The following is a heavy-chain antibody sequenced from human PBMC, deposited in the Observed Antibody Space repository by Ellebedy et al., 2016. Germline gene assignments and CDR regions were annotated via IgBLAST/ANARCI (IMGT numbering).Heavy chain of an antibody. CDR1: GGSISSYY. J-gene: IGHJ4*02. CDR2: IYCSGST. Sequence: SETLSLTCTVSGGSISSYYWSWIRQPPGKGLEWIGYIYCSGSTNYNPSLKSRVTISVDTSKNQFSLKLSSVTAADTAVYYCARGDVLGSSLDYWGQGTLVTVSS. V-gene: IGHV4-59*01. D-gene: IGHD3-16*01. CDR3: ARGDVLGSSLDY.